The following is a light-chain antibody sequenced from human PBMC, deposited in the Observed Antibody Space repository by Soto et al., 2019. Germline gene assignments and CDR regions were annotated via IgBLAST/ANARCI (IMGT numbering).Light chain of an antibody. J-gene: IGLJ2*01. Sequence: QSALTQPASVSGSPGQSITISCTGTSSDVGSYNLVAWYQQHPNKAPKLMIYEVTKRPSGVSNRFSGSKSGNTASLTISGLQAEDEADYYCCSYAGSSTHVVFGGGTTLTVL. V-gene: IGLV2-23*02. CDR1: SSDVGSYNL. CDR2: EVT. CDR3: CSYAGSSTHVV.